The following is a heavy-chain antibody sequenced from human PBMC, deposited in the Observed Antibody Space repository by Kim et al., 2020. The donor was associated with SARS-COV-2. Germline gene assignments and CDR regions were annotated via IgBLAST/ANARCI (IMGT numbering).Heavy chain of an antibody. J-gene: IGHJ6*01. D-gene: IGHD3-3*01. CDR3: ARGRAGVVPSPIPGRGPYYEYYATDV. CDR1: GGSFSGYH. CDR2: NNHSGGT. V-gene: IGHV4-34*01. Sequence: SETLSLTCAVVGGSFSGYHWTWIRQPPGKGLEWIGKNNHSGGTNYNPSLKSRVTIALDTSKNQFSLKLTSVTAADTAVYYCARGRAGVVPSPIPGRGPYYEYYATDVWGEGPTVTVSS.